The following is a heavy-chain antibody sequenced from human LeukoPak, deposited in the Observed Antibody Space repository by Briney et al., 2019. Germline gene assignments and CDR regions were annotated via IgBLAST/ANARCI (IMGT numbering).Heavy chain of an antibody. D-gene: IGHD3-16*01. CDR1: GGSISSYY. J-gene: IGHJ5*02. CDR2: IYTSGST. Sequence: SETLSLTCTVSGGSISSYYWSWIRQPAGKGLEWIGRIYTSGSTNYNPSLKSRVTMSVDTSKNQFSLKLSSVTAADTAVYYCARDQGGASPLGNWFDPWGQGTLVTVSS. CDR3: ARDQGGASPLGNWFDP. V-gene: IGHV4-4*07.